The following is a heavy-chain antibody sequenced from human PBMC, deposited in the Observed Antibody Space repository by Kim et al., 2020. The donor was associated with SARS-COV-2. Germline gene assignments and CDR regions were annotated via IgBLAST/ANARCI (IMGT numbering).Heavy chain of an antibody. CDR2: INSDGSST. CDR1: GFTFSSYW. V-gene: IGHV3-74*01. D-gene: IGHD3-10*01. CDR3: ARGSRSGGYFDY. J-gene: IGHJ4*02. Sequence: GGSLRLSCAASGFTFSSYWMHWVRQAPGKGLVWVSRINSDGSSTSYADSVKGRFTISRDNAKNTLYLQMNSLRAEDTAVYYCARGSRSGGYFDYWGQGTLVTVSS.